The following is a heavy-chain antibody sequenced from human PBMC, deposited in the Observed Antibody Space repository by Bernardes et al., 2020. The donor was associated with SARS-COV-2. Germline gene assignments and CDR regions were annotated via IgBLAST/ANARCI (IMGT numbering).Heavy chain of an antibody. Sequence: GGSLRLSCAVSGFTFSSYWMHWIRQAPGKGLVWVSRINGDGTRTSYADSVKGRFTISRDNAKNTLNLQMNSLSAEDTAVYYCARGAYSLNKSGHRSVFDIWGQATMVTVSS. CDR3: ARGAYSLNKSGHRSVFDI. J-gene: IGHJ3*02. CDR2: INGDGTRT. V-gene: IGHV3-74*01. CDR1: GFTFSSYW. D-gene: IGHD1-26*01.